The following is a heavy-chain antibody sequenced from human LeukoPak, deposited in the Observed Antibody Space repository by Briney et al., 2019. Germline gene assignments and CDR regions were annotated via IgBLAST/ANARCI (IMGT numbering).Heavy chain of an antibody. CDR2: IYTSGST. J-gene: IGHJ5*02. CDR1: GGSISSYY. CDR3: AREESARMTTIFGVAYNWFDP. V-gene: IGHV4-4*07. Sequence: SETLSLTCTVSGGSISSYYWSWIRQPAGKGLEWIGRIYTSGSTNYNPSLKSRVTMSVDTSKNQFSLKLSSVTAADTAVYYCAREESARMTTIFGVAYNWFDPWGQGTLVTVSS. D-gene: IGHD3-3*01.